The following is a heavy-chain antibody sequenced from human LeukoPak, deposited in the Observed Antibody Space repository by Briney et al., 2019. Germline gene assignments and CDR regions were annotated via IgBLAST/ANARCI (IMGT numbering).Heavy chain of an antibody. CDR2: IYYGISHE. V-gene: IGHV3-30*03. Sequence: PGGSLRLSCAASGFTFSTYGMHWVRQAPGKGLEWVAVIYYGISHEYYGDSVKGRFTISRDNSKNTLYLQMNSLRAEDTAVYYCARGVLYCSSTSCYARWYYYYGMDVWGQGTTVTVSS. CDR1: GFTFSTYG. CDR3: ARGVLYCSSTSCYARWYYYYGMDV. J-gene: IGHJ6*02. D-gene: IGHD2-2*01.